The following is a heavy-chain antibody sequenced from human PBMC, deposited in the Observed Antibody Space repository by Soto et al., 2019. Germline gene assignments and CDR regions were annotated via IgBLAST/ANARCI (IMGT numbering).Heavy chain of an antibody. CDR1: GFTFGSHG. CDR2: IWYDGSNK. V-gene: IGHV3-33*01. J-gene: IGHJ4*02. Sequence: QVHLVESGGGVVQPGRSLRLSCAASGFTFGSHGMHWVRQAPGKGPEWVAVIWYDGSNKYYADSVRGRFTISRDNSKNTLYLQMSSLRAEDTAVYYCVRDNWGSGGFFDYWGQGTLVTVSS. CDR3: VRDNWGSGGFFDY. D-gene: IGHD7-27*01.